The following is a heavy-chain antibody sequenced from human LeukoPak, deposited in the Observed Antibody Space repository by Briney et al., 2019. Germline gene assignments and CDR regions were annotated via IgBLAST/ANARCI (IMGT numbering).Heavy chain of an antibody. Sequence: SETLSLTCAVSGGSISSYYWSWIRQPPGKGLEWIGYIYYSGSTNYNPSLKSRISISVDTSKNQFSLKLSSVTAADTAVYYCARTTEGGYTYNYFYYYYMDVWGKGTTVTISS. CDR3: ARTTEGGYTYNYFYYYYMDV. CDR1: GGSISSYY. CDR2: IYYSGST. D-gene: IGHD5-18*01. J-gene: IGHJ6*03. V-gene: IGHV4-59*01.